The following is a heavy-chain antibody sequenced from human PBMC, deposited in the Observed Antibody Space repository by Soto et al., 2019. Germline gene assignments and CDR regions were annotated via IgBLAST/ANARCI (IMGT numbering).Heavy chain of an antibody. CDR2: IYPGDSDT. CDR1: GYSFTSYW. V-gene: IGHV5-51*01. D-gene: IGHD1-1*01. CDR3: ARSKKLWPPENWFDP. Sequence: PGESLKISCKGSGYSFTSYWIGWVRQMPGKGLEWMGIIYPGDSDTRYSPSFQGQVTISADKSISTAYLQWSSLKASDTAMYYCARSKKLWPPENWFDPWGQGTLVTVSS. J-gene: IGHJ5*02.